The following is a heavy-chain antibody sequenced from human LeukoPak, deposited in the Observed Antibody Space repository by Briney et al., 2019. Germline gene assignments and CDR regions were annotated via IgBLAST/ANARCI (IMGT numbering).Heavy chain of an antibody. CDR1: GYSFTSYW. CDR2: IYPGDSDT. V-gene: IGHV5-51*01. Sequence: GESLKISCKGSGYSFTSYWICWVRQMPGKGLEWMGIIYPGDSDTRYSPSFQGQVTISADKSISTAYLQWSSLKASDTAMYYCARPLDSSGTDPQNFDYWGQGTMVTVSS. J-gene: IGHJ4*02. D-gene: IGHD3-22*01. CDR3: ARPLDSSGTDPQNFDY.